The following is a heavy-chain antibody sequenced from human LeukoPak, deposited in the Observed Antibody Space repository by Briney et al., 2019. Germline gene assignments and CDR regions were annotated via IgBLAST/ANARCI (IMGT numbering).Heavy chain of an antibody. CDR1: GGSISSVSYY. J-gene: IGHJ4*02. CDR3: ARFTPRYCSGGSCPDH. V-gene: IGHV4-61*02. CDR2: IYTSGST. Sequence: SETLSLTCTVSGGSISSVSYYWSWIRQPAGKGLEWIGRIYTSGSTNYTPSLKRRVTISVDTSKNQFSLKLSSVTAADTAAYYCARFTPRYCSGGSCPDHWGQGTLVTVSS. D-gene: IGHD2-15*01.